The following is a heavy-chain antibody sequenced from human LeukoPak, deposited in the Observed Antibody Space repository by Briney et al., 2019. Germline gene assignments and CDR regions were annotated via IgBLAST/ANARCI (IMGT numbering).Heavy chain of an antibody. CDR1: GGSFSGYY. J-gene: IGHJ6*03. CDR2: ISHSGST. Sequence: SETLSLTCAVYGGSFSGYYWSWIRQPPGKGLEWIGEISHSGSTNYNPSLKSRVTISVDTSKNQFSLKLSSVTAADTAVYYCARGFASSGYYYYYYYMDVWGKGTTVTVSS. D-gene: IGHD3-22*01. CDR3: ARGFASSGYYYYYYYMDV. V-gene: IGHV4-34*01.